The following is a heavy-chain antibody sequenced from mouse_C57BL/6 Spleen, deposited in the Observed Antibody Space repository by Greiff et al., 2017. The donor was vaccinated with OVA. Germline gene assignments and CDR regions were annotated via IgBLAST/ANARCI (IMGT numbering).Heavy chain of an antibody. V-gene: IGHV1-52*01. D-gene: IGHD1-1*01. CDR1: GFTFNGYW. CDR3: ENSGCGSDYALDY. CDR2: IDPSDSET. Sequence: QVQLQQPGAELVRPGSSVKLSCKASGFTFNGYWMHWVKQRPIQGLEWIGNIDPSDSETQYNPKFQDKATLTVDKSSSTAYMQLSSLTSVTSEVYYGENSGCGSDYALDYWGQGTSVTVSA. J-gene: IGHJ4*01.